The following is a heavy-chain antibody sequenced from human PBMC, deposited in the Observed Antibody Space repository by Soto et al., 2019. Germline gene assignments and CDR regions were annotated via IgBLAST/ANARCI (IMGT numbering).Heavy chain of an antibody. J-gene: IGHJ5*02. CDR2: IRGSDGST. CDR3: ARRTRGAGWFDP. Sequence: EVQLLESGGGLVQPGGSLSLSCAASGFTFSNYAMSWVRQAPGKGLEWVSVIRGSDGSTYYADSVKGRFTISRDNSKSTLSLQMNSLRAEDTAVYYCARRTRGAGWFDPWGQGTLVTVSS. D-gene: IGHD6-19*01. V-gene: IGHV3-23*01. CDR1: GFTFSNYA.